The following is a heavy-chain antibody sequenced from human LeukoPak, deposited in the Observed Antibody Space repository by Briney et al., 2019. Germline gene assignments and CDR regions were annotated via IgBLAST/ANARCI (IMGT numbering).Heavy chain of an antibody. D-gene: IGHD2-21*01. J-gene: IGHJ6*02. V-gene: IGHV4-4*07. Sequence: SDTLSLTCSVSGRSIRTYYWSWLRQPAGKGLEWSGRVYRSGDTNYYPSLKSRVSMLADKSKNHMSLRQRTVTAADAAVYYCARDDVKYSVYNGMDVWGQGTTVTVSS. CDR1: GRSIRTYY. CDR2: VYRSGDT. CDR3: ARDDVKYSVYNGMDV.